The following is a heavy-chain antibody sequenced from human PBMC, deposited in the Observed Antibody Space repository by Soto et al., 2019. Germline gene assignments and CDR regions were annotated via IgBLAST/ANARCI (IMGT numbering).Heavy chain of an antibody. CDR1: GGSISSYY. CDR3: ARDWAYCSGGSCSGDAFDI. J-gene: IGHJ3*02. CDR2: IYTSGST. Sequence: QVQLQESGPGLVKPSETLSLTCTVSGGSISSYYWSWIRQPAGKGLEWIGRIYTSGSTNYNPSLKSRVTMSVDTSKNQFSLKLSSVTAAATAVYYCARDWAYCSGGSCSGDAFDIWGQGTMVTVSS. V-gene: IGHV4-4*07. D-gene: IGHD2-15*01.